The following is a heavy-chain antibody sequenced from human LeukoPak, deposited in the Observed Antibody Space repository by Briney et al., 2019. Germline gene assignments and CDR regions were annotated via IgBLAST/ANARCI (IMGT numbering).Heavy chain of an antibody. Sequence: GASVKVSCKASGGTFSSYAISWVRQAPGQGLEWMGGIIPIFGTANYAQKFQGRVTITADESTSTAYMELSSLRSEDTAVYYCARNIAAAGTRAFDIWGQGTMVTVSS. CDR3: ARNIAAAGTRAFDI. CDR1: GGTFSSYA. D-gene: IGHD6-13*01. V-gene: IGHV1-69*13. J-gene: IGHJ3*02. CDR2: IIPIFGTA.